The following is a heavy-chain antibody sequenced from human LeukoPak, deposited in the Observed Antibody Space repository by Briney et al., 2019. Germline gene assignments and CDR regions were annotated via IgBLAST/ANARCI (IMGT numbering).Heavy chain of an antibody. CDR3: ARARYGDYPYDY. V-gene: IGHV4-34*01. J-gene: IGHJ4*02. D-gene: IGHD4-17*01. CDR2: IDHSGST. CDR1: GGSFSGYY. Sequence: SETLSLTCAVYGGSFSGYYWSWIRQPPGKGLEWIGEIDHSGSTNYNPSLKSRVTISVDTSKNQFSLKLSSVTAADTAVYYCARARYGDYPYDYWGQGTLVTVSS.